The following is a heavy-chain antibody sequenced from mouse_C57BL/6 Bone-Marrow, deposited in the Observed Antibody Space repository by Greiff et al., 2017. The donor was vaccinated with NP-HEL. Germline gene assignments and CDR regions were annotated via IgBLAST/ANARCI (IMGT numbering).Heavy chain of an antibody. CDR1: GYAFSSYW. CDR3: ARSLDYGYGWYFDV. J-gene: IGHJ1*03. D-gene: IGHD2-2*01. CDR2: IYPGDGDT. Sequence: QVQLQQSGAELVKPGASVKISCKASGYAFSSYWMNWVKQRPGKGLEWIGQIYPGDGDTNYNGKFKGKATLTADKSSSTAYMQLSSLTSEDSAVYVCARSLDYGYGWYFDVWGTGTTVTVSS. V-gene: IGHV1-80*01.